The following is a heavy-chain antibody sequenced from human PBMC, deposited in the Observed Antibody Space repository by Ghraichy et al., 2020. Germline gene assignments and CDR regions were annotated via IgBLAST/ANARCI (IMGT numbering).Heavy chain of an antibody. J-gene: IGHJ4*02. CDR3: ARVGYSSSWHYFDY. CDR1: GGSISSYY. V-gene: IGHV4-59*08. Sequence: SETLSLTCTVSGGSISSYYWSWIRQPPGKGLEWIGYIYYSGSTNYNPSLKSRVTISVDTSKNQFSLKLSSVTAADTAVYYCARVGYSSSWHYFDYWGQGTLVTVSS. CDR2: IYYSGST. D-gene: IGHD6-13*01.